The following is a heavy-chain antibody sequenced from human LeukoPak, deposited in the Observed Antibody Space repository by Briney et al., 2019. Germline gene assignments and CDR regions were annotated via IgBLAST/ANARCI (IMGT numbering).Heavy chain of an antibody. CDR1: GGSIRSDY. CDR2: ISYSGST. D-gene: IGHD1-1*01. V-gene: IGHV4-59*08. Sequence: SKTLSLTCTVSGGSIRSDYWSWIRQPPGKGLEWIGYISYSGSTNYNPSLKSRVTISVDTSKNQFSLDLSSVTAADTAVYSCARAVGVGRGTYFDLWGRGTLVTVSS. J-gene: IGHJ2*01. CDR3: ARAVGVGRGTYFDL.